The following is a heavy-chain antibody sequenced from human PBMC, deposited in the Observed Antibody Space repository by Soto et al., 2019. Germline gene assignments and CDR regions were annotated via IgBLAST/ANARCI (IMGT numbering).Heavy chain of an antibody. CDR1: GFSFSIYA. D-gene: IGHD3-10*01. J-gene: IGHJ4*02. Sequence: EVQLLESGGGLVQPGGSLTLSCAGSGFSFSIYAMSWVRQSPGKGLEWISGISGGGRITYYTDAVRGRFTISRDNSKNTLYLQMNSLRAEDAAIYYCANDLRGRGDFWGQGTLVTVSS. CDR2: ISGGGRIT. CDR3: ANDLRGRGDF. V-gene: IGHV3-23*01.